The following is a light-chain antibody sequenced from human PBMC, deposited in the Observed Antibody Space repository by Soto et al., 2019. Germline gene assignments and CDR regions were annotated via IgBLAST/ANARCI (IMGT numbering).Light chain of an antibody. CDR3: QTWDSGTVV. CDR2: LNSDGSH. CDR1: SGHSSYA. V-gene: IGLV4-69*01. Sequence: QPVLPQSPSASASLGASVKLTCTLSSGHSSYAIAWHQQQPEKGPRYLMKLNSDGSHSKGDGIPDRFSGSSSGAERYLTISCLQSGDEADYYCQTWDSGTVVFGGGTQLTVL. J-gene: IGLJ2*01.